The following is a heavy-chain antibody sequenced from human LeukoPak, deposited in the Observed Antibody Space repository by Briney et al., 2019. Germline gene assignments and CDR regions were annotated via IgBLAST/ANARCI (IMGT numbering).Heavy chain of an antibody. CDR3: ARVGPWCFDL. CDR2: MYYTGTT. CDR1: GGSISSYY. Sequence: SETLSLTCTVSGGSISSYYWSWIRQPPGKGLEWIGYMYYTGTTNYNPSLKSRVTILVDTSKNQFSLKLSSVTAADTAVYYCARVGPWCFDLWGRGTLVTVSS. V-gene: IGHV4-59*01. J-gene: IGHJ2*01.